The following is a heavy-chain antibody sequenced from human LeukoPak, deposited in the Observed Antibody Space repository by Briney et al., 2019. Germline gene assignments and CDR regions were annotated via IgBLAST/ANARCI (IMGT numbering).Heavy chain of an antibody. V-gene: IGHV3-48*01. Sequence: GGSLRLSCGASGLTFSTYSMNWVRQAPGKGLEWVSYISSDSGARYYADSVKGRFTISRDNAKNSLYLQMNSLRAEDTAVYYCARATQPGFDPWGQGTLVTVSA. CDR1: GLTFSTYS. CDR3: ARATQPGFDP. D-gene: IGHD2-15*01. J-gene: IGHJ5*02. CDR2: ISSDSGAR.